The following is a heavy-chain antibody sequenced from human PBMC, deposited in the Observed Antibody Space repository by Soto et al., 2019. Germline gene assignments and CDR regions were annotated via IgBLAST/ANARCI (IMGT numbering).Heavy chain of an antibody. CDR1: GASIGSVGYS. Sequence: QLQLQESGSGLVKPSQTLSLTSAVSGASIGSVGYSGGWFRRPPGKGLGWFGYIYHSGSTSYNPSLKSRVTISVDRSKNQFSLKLSSVTAADTAVYYCARGERGYSYGYDYWGQGTLVTVSS. V-gene: IGHV4-30-2*01. CDR2: IYHSGST. J-gene: IGHJ4*02. CDR3: ARGERGYSYGYDY. D-gene: IGHD5-18*01.